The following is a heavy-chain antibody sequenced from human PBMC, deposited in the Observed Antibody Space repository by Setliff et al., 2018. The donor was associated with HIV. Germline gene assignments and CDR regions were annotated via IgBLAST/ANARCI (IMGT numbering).Heavy chain of an antibody. V-gene: IGHV3-48*03. CDR1: GFTFGSYD. J-gene: IGHJ6*03. Sequence: GSLRLSCAAPGFTFGSYDMNWVRQAPGKGLEWVSYISGSGSIIYYADSVKGRFTISRDNAEYSLHLQMNSLRAEDTAVYYCARARLRNYYYYMDVWAKGTTVTVSS. D-gene: IGHD5-12*01. CDR3: ARARLRNYYYYMDV. CDR2: ISGSGSII.